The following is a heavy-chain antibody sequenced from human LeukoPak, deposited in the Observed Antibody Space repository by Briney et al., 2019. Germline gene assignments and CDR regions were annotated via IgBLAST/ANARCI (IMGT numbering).Heavy chain of an antibody. CDR2: ITWNSDNI. V-gene: IGHV3-9*01. Sequence: PGGSLRLSCTASGFTFDNYAMHWVRQAPGKGLEWVSGITWNSDNIGYADSVKGRFTFSRDNSENTLYLQMNSLRAEDTAVYYCAKGKGWDLDYWGQGTLVTVSS. D-gene: IGHD1-26*01. CDR3: AKGKGWDLDY. J-gene: IGHJ4*02. CDR1: GFTFDNYA.